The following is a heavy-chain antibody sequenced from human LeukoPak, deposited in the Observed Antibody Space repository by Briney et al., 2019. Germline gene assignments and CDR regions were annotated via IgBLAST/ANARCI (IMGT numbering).Heavy chain of an antibody. CDR3: ARELKTLYFDY. CDR1: AFTFNSYA. CDR2: ISGGGDNT. Sequence: GGSLRLSCAASAFTFNSYAMSWVRQAPGKGLEWVSAISGGGDNTFYADSVKGRFTISRDNAKNSLYLQMNSLRAEDTAVYYCARELKTLYFDYWGQGTLVTVSS. V-gene: IGHV3-23*01. J-gene: IGHJ4*02.